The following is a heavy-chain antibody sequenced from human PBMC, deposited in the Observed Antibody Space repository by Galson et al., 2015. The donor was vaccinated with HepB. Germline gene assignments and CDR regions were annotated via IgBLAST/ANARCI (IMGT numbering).Heavy chain of an antibody. CDR1: GFTFISYY. CDR3: GRESWYKGDY. D-gene: IGHD1-1*01. J-gene: IGHJ4*02. V-gene: IGHV3-7*01. Sequence: SLRLSCAASGFTFISYYMTWVRQAPGKGLEWVASINQFGSDSFYADSVKGRFTFSRDNGKNSVYLKMNSLRVEXTAMYYCGRESWYKGDYWGQGTLVXVSX. CDR2: INQFGSDS.